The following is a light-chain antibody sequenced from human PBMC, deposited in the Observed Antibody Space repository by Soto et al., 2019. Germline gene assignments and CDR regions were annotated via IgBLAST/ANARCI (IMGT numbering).Light chain of an antibody. J-gene: IGLJ2*01. CDR1: SGSVSTSYY. V-gene: IGLV8-61*01. CDR3: VLYMCSGIYVV. CDR2: STN. Sequence: QTVVTQEPSFSVSPGGTVTLTCGLSSGSVSTSYYPSWYQQTPGQAPRTLIYSTNTRSSGVPDRFSGSILGNKAALTITGAQADDESDYYCVLYMCSGIYVVFGGGTKLTVL.